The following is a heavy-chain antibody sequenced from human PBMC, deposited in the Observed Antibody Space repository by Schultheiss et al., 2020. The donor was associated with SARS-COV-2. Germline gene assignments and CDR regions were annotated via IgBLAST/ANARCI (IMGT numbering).Heavy chain of an antibody. J-gene: IGHJ4*02. CDR3: AKVMTLQSRAFDY. CDR1: GFTFISFS. D-gene: IGHD4-11*01. CDR2: IKQDGSEK. Sequence: GGSLRLSCAASGFTFISFSMNWVRQAPGKGLEWVANIKQDGSEKYYVDSVKGRFTISRDNSKNTLYLQMNSLRAEDTAVYYCAKVMTLQSRAFDYWGQGTLVTVSS. V-gene: IGHV3-7*03.